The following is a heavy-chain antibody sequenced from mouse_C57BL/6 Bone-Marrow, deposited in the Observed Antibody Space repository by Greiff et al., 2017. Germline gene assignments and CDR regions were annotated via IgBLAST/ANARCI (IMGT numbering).Heavy chain of an antibody. CDR1: GFTFSSYA. J-gene: IGHJ4*01. D-gene: IGHD2-2*01. V-gene: IGHV5-4*01. Sequence: EVQLVESGGGLVKPGGSLKLSCAASGFTFSSYAMSWVRQTPEKRLEWVATISDGGSYTYYPDNVKGRFTISIDNAKNNLYLQMSHLKSEDTAMYYCARVAYGFYAMDYWGQGTSVTVSS. CDR2: ISDGGSYT. CDR3: ARVAYGFYAMDY.